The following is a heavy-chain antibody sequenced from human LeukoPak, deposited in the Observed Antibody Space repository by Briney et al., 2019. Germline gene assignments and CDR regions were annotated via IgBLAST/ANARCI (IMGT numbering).Heavy chain of an antibody. D-gene: IGHD6-19*01. CDR3: ARSVGGGWFDY. V-gene: IGHV3-30*03. J-gene: IGHJ4*02. CDR2: ISYDGSNK. CDR1: GFTFSSYG. Sequence: GRSLRLSCAASGFTFSSYGMHWVRQAPGKGLEWVAVISYDGSNKYYADSVKGRFTISRDNSKNTLYLQMNSLRAEDTAVYYCARSVGGGWFDYWGQGTLVTVSS.